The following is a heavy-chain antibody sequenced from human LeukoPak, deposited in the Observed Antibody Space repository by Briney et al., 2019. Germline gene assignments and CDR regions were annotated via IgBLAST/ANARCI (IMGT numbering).Heavy chain of an antibody. CDR3: ARASYYYDSSGYPDY. CDR2: IHESGST. D-gene: IGHD3-22*01. J-gene: IGHJ4*02. Sequence: SETLSLTCTVPGGSISSYYWSWIRQPPGKGLEWIGYIHESGSTSYNPSLKSRVTISVDTSKNQFSLKLSSVTAADTAVYYCARASYYYDSSGYPDYWGQGTLVTVSS. V-gene: IGHV4-59*01. CDR1: GGSISSYY.